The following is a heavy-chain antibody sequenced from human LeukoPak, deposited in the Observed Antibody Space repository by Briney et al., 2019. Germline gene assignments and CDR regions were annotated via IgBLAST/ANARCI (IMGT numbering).Heavy chain of an antibody. V-gene: IGHV1-18*01. D-gene: IGHD3-10*01. CDR3: ARGQYYYGSGSLYFDY. CDR2: ISAYNGNT. J-gene: IGHJ4*02. CDR1: GYTFTSYG. Sequence: GASVKVSCKASGYTFTSYGISWVRQAPGQGLEWMGWISAYNGNTNYAQKLQGRVTMTTDTSTSTAYMELRSLRSDDTAVYYCARGQYYYGSGSLYFDYWGQGTLVTVSS.